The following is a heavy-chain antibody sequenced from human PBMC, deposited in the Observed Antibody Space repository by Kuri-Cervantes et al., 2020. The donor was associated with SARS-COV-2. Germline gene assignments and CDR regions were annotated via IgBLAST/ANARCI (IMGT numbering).Heavy chain of an antibody. CDR1: GFIFSDYA. J-gene: IGHJ4*02. CDR2: ISYDGGYE. CDR3: ARDPYVGSGYYLLDF. Sequence: GESLKISCEASGFIFSDYAIDWVRQAPGKGLEWVAIISYDGGYENYADSVQGRFTISRDNDKHTLYLQVNSVKTEDMAVYYCARDPYVGSGYYLLDFWGQGTLVTVSS. D-gene: IGHD3-22*01. V-gene: IGHV3-30*04.